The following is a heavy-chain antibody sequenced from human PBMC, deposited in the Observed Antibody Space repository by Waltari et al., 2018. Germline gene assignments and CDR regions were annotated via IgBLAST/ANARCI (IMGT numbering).Heavy chain of an antibody. CDR1: GGSISTNYN. V-gene: IGHV4-39*01. D-gene: IGHD4-17*01. CDR3: GRIAFGDDGGYFQH. J-gene: IGHJ1*01. Sequence: QLQLHESGPGLVKPSETLSLTCTASGGSISTNYNWGWIRQPPGKGLEWMGNMQYRGSTFYNPSLKSRVTISLDTSKNQFSLRLSSVGVADTAVYFCGRIAFGDDGGYFQHWGQGTLVTVSS. CDR2: MQYRGST.